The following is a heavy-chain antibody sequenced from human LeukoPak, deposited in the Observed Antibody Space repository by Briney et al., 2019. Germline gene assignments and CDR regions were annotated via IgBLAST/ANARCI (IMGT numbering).Heavy chain of an antibody. J-gene: IGHJ6*02. CDR2: TYYRSKWTN. CDR3: ARDGELTAEYYYYGMDV. D-gene: IGHD1-1*01. CDR1: GDSVSSNSAA. Sequence: SQTPSLTRAISGDSVSSNSAAWNSTRQSPSRGLEWQGRTYYRSKWTNDYAVSVKSRITINPDTSKNQFSLQLNSVTPEDTAVYYCARDGELTAEYYYYGMDVWGQGTTVTVSS. V-gene: IGHV6-1*01.